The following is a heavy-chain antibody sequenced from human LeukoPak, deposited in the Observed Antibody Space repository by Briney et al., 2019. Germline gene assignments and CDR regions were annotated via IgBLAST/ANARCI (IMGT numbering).Heavy chain of an antibody. CDR2: IKPDGSEG. CDR3: AAERNWAFDY. V-gene: IGHV3-7*01. CDR1: GFTFSHFW. J-gene: IGHJ4*02. D-gene: IGHD7-27*01. Sequence: GGSLRRSCAASGFTFSHFWVSWVRQAPEKGLEWVATIKPDGSEGHYVDSVKGRFTISRDNAKNSLYLQMNSLRAEDTAVYYCAAERNWAFDYWGQGTLVTVSS.